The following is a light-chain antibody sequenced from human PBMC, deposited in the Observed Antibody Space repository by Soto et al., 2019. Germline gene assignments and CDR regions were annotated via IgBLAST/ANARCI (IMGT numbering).Light chain of an antibody. CDR1: QSISGT. CDR2: DAS. CDR3: QHRSNWLSLT. V-gene: IGKV3-11*01. Sequence: EIVLTQSQPTLSVSPLGGGPLXWLASQSISGTLAWYQQKPGQAPRLLIYDASNRAADIPARFSASGSGTDFTLTISSLEPEDFAVYYCQHRSNWLSLTFGGGTKVDNK. J-gene: IGKJ4*01.